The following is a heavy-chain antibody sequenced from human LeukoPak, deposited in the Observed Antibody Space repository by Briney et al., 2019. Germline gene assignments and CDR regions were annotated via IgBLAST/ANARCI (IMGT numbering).Heavy chain of an antibody. CDR2: IIPIFGTA. V-gene: IGHV1-69*13. D-gene: IGHD3-10*01. J-gene: IGHJ4*02. Sequence: GASVKVSCKASGGTFSSYAISWVRQAPGQGLEWMGGIIPIFGTASYAQKFQGRVTITADESTSTAYMELSSLRSEDTAVYYCAGERTPWMVRGVIAYWGQGTLVTVSS. CDR3: AGERTPWMVRGVIAY. CDR1: GGTFSSYA.